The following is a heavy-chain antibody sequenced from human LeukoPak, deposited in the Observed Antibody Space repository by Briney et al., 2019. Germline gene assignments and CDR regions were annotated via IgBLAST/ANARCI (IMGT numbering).Heavy chain of an antibody. CDR1: GYSFTSYW. D-gene: IGHD6-13*01. V-gene: IGHV5-51*07. CDR3: AKAYSSRPEGRPYFDY. Sequence: GESLKISCKGSGYSFTSYWIGWVHQMPGKGLGWMGIIYPGDSDTRYSPSFQGQVTISADKSISTAYLQWSSLKASDTAMYYCAKAYSSRPEGRPYFDYWGQGTLVTVSS. J-gene: IGHJ4*02. CDR2: IYPGDSDT.